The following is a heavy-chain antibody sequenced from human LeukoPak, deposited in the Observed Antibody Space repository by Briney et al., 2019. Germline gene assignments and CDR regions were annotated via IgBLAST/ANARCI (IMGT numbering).Heavy chain of an antibody. J-gene: IGHJ4*02. Sequence: SETLSFACAVSGYSISSGYYWGWIRQPPGKGLEWIGSIYHSGSTYYNPSLKSRVTISVDTSKNQFSLKLSSVTAADTAVYYCASRNYYDSSGYYPSFDYWGQGTRVYVSS. V-gene: IGHV4-38-2*01. CDR2: IYHSGST. D-gene: IGHD3-22*01. CDR1: GYSISSGYY. CDR3: ASRNYYDSSGYYPSFDY.